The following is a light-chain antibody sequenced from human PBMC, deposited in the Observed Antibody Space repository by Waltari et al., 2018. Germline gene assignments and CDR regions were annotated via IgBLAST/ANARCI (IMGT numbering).Light chain of an antibody. CDR3: QSTDSSGTSWV. CDR1: ALPRQY. CDR2: KDN. J-gene: IGLJ3*02. Sequence: SYELTQPPSVSVSPGQTARISCSGDALPRQYVYWYQQKPGQAPNLVIYKDNDRPSGIAERFSGSSSGKTVTLTISGVQAEDEADYYCQSTDSSGTSWVFGGGTKLTVL. V-gene: IGLV3-25*03.